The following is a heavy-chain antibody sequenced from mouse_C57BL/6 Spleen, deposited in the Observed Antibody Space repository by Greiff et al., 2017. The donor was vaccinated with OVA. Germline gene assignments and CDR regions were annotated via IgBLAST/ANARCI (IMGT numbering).Heavy chain of an antibody. Sequence: EVQLVESGGGLVKPGGSLKLSCAASRFTFSDYGMHWVRQAPEKGLEWVAYISSGSSTIYYADTVKGRFTISRDNAKNTLFLQMTSLRSEDTAMYYCARPYYDYGYFDVWGTGTTVTVSS. CDR2: ISSGSSTI. CDR3: ARPYYDYGYFDV. J-gene: IGHJ1*03. D-gene: IGHD2-4*01. V-gene: IGHV5-17*01. CDR1: RFTFSDYG.